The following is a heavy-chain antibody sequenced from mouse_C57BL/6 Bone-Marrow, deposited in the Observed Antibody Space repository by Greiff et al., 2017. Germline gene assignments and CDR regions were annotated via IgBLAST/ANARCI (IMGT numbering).Heavy chain of an antibody. J-gene: IGHJ4*01. Sequence: EVKLVESGGGLVQPGGSLKLSCAASGFTFSDYGMAWVRQAPRTGPEWVAFISNLAYSIYYADTVTGRFPISRENAKNTLCLEMRSLRSEDTAMYYCARHNYGSSDYAMDYWGQGTSVTVSS. CDR3: ARHNYGSSDYAMDY. D-gene: IGHD1-1*01. CDR2: ISNLAYSI. V-gene: IGHV5-15*04. CDR1: GFTFSDYG.